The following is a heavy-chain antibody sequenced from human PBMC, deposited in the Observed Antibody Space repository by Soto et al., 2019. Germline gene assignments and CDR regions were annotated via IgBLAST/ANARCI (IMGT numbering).Heavy chain of an antibody. CDR2: IYYSWST. J-gene: IGHJ4*02. CDR3: ARTQTHDIVVVPAAARYFDY. V-gene: IGHV4-31*03. D-gene: IGHD2-2*01. CDR1: GGSISSGGYY. Sequence: QVQLQESGPGLVKPSQTLSLTCTVSGGSISSGGYYWSWIRQHPGKGLEWIGYIYYSWSTYYNPSLKIRVTISVDTSKNQFSLKLSSVTAADTAVYYCARTQTHDIVVVPAAARYFDYWGQGTLVTVSS.